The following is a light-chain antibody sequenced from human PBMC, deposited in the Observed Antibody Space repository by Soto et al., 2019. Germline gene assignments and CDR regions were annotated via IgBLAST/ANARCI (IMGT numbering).Light chain of an antibody. CDR3: QQSYDTPFT. J-gene: IGKJ3*01. CDR2: AAS. CDR1: QSISTY. V-gene: IGKV1-39*01. Sequence: DIQMTQSPSSLSASVGDRVTITCRASQSISTYLSWYQQKPGQAPKLLIYAASRLERGVPSRFSGSGSVTDFALTVSSLQPEDFATYYCQQSYDTPFTFGPGTKVETK.